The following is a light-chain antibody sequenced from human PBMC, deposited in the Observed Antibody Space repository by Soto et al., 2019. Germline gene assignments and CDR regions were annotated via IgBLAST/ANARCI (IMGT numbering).Light chain of an antibody. CDR2: GAS. V-gene: IGKV3-20*01. CDR1: QSVSNNY. J-gene: IGKJ1*01. CDR3: QQYGSSGT. Sequence: EIVLTQSPGTLSLSPGERATLSCRASQSVSNNYLAWYQQKPGQAPRLLIYGASNRATGIPDMFSGSGSGTDFTLTISRMEPDDFAVDYCQQYGSSGTFGQGTKVEIK.